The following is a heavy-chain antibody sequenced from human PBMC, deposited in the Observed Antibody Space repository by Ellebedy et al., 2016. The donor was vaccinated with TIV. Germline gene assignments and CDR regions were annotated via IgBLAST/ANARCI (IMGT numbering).Heavy chain of an antibody. J-gene: IGHJ4*02. CDR1: GGSISSSSYY. D-gene: IGHD3-16*01. CDR2: IYYSGST. CDR3: AAIQGGADY. Sequence: GSLRLXCTVSGGSISSSSYYWGWIRQPPGKGLEWIGSIYYSGSTYYNPSLKSRVTISVDTSKNQFSLKLSSVTAADTAVYYCAAIQGGADYWGQGTLVTVPS. V-gene: IGHV4-39*01.